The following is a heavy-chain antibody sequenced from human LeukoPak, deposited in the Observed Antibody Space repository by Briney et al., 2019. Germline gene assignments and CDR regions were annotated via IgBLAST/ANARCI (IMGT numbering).Heavy chain of an antibody. CDR3: ARHYSSSWYGGDNWFDP. Sequence: SETLSLTCTVSGGSISSDYWSWNRQPPGKGLEWIGYIYTSGSTNYNASLKSRVTISVDTSKNQFSLKLSSVTAADTAVYYCARHYSSSWYGGDNWFDPWGQGTLVTVSS. CDR2: IYTSGST. CDR1: GGSISSDY. V-gene: IGHV4-4*09. J-gene: IGHJ5*02. D-gene: IGHD6-13*01.